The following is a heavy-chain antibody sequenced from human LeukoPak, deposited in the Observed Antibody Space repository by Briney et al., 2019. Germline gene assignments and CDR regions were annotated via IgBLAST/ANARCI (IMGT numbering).Heavy chain of an antibody. CDR3: ARQVGAAYFDY. J-gene: IGHJ4*02. D-gene: IGHD1-26*01. CDR1: GYSFTNYW. CDR2: IYPGDSDI. Sequence: GESLKISCGGSGYSFTNYWIGWVRQMPGKGLEWMGIIYPGDSDIRYSPSFRGQVTFSADKSLSTAYLQWSSLKASDTAMYYCARQVGAAYFDYWGQGTLVSVSS. V-gene: IGHV5-51*01.